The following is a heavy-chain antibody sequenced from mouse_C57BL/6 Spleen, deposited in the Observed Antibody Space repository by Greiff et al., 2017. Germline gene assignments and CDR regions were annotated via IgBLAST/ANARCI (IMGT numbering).Heavy chain of an antibody. CDR3: ARGGSYGYDGTVFDD. CDR2: IDPSDGYT. Sequence: QVQLQQPGAELVMPGASVTLSCKASGYTFTSYWMHWVKQRPGQGLEWIGEIDPSDGYTNYNQKFKGKSTLTVDKSSSTAYMQLSSLTSEDSAVYYWARGGSYGYDGTVFDDWGQGTTREVSS. V-gene: IGHV1-69*01. CDR1: GYTFTSYW. D-gene: IGHD2-2*01. J-gene: IGHJ2*01.